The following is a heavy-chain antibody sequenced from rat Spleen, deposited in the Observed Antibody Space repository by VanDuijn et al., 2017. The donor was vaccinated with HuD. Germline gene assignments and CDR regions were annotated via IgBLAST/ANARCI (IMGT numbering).Heavy chain of an antibody. J-gene: IGHJ1*01. Sequence: EVQLVESGGGFVQPGRSLKLSCAASGFTFSEYYMAWVRQAPTKGLEWVASMSHDGGGTYYRDSVKGRFTISRDNARNTLNLHMDSLRSEDTAVYYCTRRGYLSDWYFDFWGPGTMVTVSS. CDR2: MSHDGGGT. CDR3: TRRGYLSDWYFDF. CDR1: GFTFSEYY. D-gene: IGHD4-4*01. V-gene: IGHV5-20*01.